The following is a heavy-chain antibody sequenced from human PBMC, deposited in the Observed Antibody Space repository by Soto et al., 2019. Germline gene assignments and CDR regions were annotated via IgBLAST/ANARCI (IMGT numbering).Heavy chain of an antibody. CDR2: ISDHNGNT. J-gene: IGHJ4*02. Sequence: QVHLVQSGAEVKKPGASVKVSCKASGYTFTSYGITWVRQAPGQGLEWMGWISDHNGNTDYAQKRQGRVIVTRDTSTSTAYMELRSLRSDDTAVYYCARGRYGDYWGQGALVTVSS. CDR1: GYTFTSYG. D-gene: IGHD1-1*01. V-gene: IGHV1-18*01. CDR3: ARGRYGDY.